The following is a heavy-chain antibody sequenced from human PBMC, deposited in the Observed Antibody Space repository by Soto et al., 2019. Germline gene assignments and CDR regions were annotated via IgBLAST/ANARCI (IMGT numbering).Heavy chain of an antibody. V-gene: IGHV4-38-2*01. CDR2: IYHTGST. D-gene: IGHD6-13*01. CDR3: ARRHSSNWYGLDY. J-gene: IGHJ4*02. Sequence: SETLSLTCAVSGYSSSNGCDWGWIRQPPGKGLEWIGSIYHTGSTYYNPSLKSRVTISVDTSKNQFSLKLSSVTAADTAVYYCARRHSSNWYGLDYWGQATLVTVSS. CDR1: GYSSSNGCD.